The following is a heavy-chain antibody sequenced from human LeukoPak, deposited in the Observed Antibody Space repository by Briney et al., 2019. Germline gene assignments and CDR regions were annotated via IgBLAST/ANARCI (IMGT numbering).Heavy chain of an antibody. CDR1: GFTFSSYA. J-gene: IGHJ4*02. CDR3: TKDGLLWFGELLQVYFDY. Sequence: GGSLRLSCAASGFTFSSYAMSWVRQAPGKGLEWVSAISGSGGSTYYADSVKGRFTISSDNSKNTLYLQMNSLRAEDTDVYYCTKDGLLWFGELLQVYFDYWGQGTLVTVSS. V-gene: IGHV3-23*01. D-gene: IGHD3-10*01. CDR2: ISGSGGST.